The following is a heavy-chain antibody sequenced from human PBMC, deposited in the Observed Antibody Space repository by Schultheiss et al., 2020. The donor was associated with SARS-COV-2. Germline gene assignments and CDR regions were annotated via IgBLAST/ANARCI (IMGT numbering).Heavy chain of an antibody. CDR1: GFTFSNAW. J-gene: IGHJ4*02. V-gene: IGHV3-15*01. CDR2: IKSKTDGGTT. Sequence: GGSLRLSCAASGFTFSNAWMSWVRQAPGKGLEWVGRIKSKTDGGTTDYAAPVKGRFTISRDDSKNTLYLQMNSLKTEDTAVYYCTTDWTYYYDSSGYYYGRWGQGTLVTVSS. CDR3: TTDWTYYYDSSGYYYGR. D-gene: IGHD3-22*01.